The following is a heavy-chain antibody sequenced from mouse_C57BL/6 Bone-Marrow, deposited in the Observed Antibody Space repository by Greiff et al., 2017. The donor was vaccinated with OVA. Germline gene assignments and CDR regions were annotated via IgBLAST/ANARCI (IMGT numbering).Heavy chain of an antibody. CDR2: ISNGGGST. CDR1: GFTFSDYY. V-gene: IGHV5-12*01. Sequence: EVQLVESGGGLVQPGGSLKLSCAASGFTFSDYYMYWVRQTPEKRLEWVAYISNGGGSTYYPDTVKGRFTISRDNAKNTLYLQMSRLKSEDTAMYYCARHKGNHWYFDVWGTGTTVTVSS. CDR3: ARHKGNHWYFDV. D-gene: IGHD2-1*01. J-gene: IGHJ1*03.